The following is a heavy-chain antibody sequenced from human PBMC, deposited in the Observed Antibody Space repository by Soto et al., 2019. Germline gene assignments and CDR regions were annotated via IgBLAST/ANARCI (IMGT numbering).Heavy chain of an antibody. D-gene: IGHD5-12*01. V-gene: IGHV4-30-2*01. CDR3: AAGGGLPRYY. J-gene: IGHJ4*02. CDR1: GGSISSGGYS. Sequence: QLQLPESGSGLVKPSQALYLTCAVSGGSISSGGYSWSWIRQPPGKGLEWIGYIYHSGSTYYNPSLKSRVTISVDRSKNQFSPKLSSVTAADTAVYYCAAGGGLPRYYWGQGTLVTVSS. CDR2: IYHSGST.